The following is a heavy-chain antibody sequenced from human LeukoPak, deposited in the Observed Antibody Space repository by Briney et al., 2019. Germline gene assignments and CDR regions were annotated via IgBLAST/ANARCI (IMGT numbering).Heavy chain of an antibody. CDR3: ARTAAYYYGMDV. D-gene: IGHD6-13*01. J-gene: IGHJ6*02. Sequence: GGSLRLSCATSGFTFQDYAVHWVRQAPGKGLEWVSSISSSSSYIYYADSVKGRFTISRDNAKNSLYLQMNSLRAEDTAVYYCARTAAYYYGMDVWGQGTTVTVSS. CDR1: GFTFQDYA. V-gene: IGHV3-21*01. CDR2: ISSSSSYI.